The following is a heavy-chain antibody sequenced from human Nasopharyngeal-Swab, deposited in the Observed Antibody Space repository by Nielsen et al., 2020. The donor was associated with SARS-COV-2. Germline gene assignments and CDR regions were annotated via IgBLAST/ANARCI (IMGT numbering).Heavy chain of an antibody. CDR1: GFIFTTYG. D-gene: IGHD3-22*01. CDR3: TRDRVFYYDSSGRKEFEY. Sequence: GGSLILSCAASGFIFTTYGMHWVRQAPGKGLEWVALISYDGSKKYYADSVKGRFTISRDKSKNTLYLQMSNLRAEDTAVYYCTRDRVFYYDSSGRKEFEYWGQGTRVTVSS. J-gene: IGHJ4*02. V-gene: IGHV3-33*05. CDR2: ISYDGSKK.